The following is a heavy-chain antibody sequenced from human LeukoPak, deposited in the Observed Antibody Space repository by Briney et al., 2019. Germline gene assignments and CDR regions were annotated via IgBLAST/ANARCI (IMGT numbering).Heavy chain of an antibody. CDR1: GYTFTGYY. V-gene: IGHV1-2*02. D-gene: IGHD3-22*01. J-gene: IGHJ2*01. CDR3: ARAGYYYDSSGYHYYWYFDL. CDR2: INPNSGGT. Sequence: ASVKVSCKASGYTFTGYYMHLVRQAPGQGLEWVGWINPNSGGTNYAQKVQGRVTMTRDESTSTAYMELSSLRSEDTAVYYCARAGYYYDSSGYHYYWYFDLWGRGTLVTVSS.